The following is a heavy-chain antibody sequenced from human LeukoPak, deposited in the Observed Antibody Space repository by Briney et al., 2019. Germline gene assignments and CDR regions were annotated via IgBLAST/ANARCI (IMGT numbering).Heavy chain of an antibody. Sequence: SVKVSCKASGYTFTSYDINWVRQAPGQGLEWMGGIIPIFGTANYAQKFQGRVTITADESTSTAYMELSSLRSEDTAVYYCARRGTAMVGFYFDYWGQGTLVTVSS. CDR1: GYTFTSYD. CDR3: ARRGTAMVGFYFDY. D-gene: IGHD5-18*01. CDR2: IIPIFGTA. J-gene: IGHJ4*02. V-gene: IGHV1-69*13.